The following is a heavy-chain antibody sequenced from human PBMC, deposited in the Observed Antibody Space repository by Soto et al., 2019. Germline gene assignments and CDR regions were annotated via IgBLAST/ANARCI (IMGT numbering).Heavy chain of an antibody. Sequence: GESLKISCKGSGYSFTSYWIGWVRQLPGKGLEWMGIIYPGDSDTSYSPSFQGQVTISADKSISTAYLQWSSLKASATAMYYCARGGYCSSTSCFDAFDIWGQGTMVTVSS. CDR3: ARGGYCSSTSCFDAFDI. CDR1: GYSFTSYW. CDR2: IYPGDSDT. D-gene: IGHD2-2*01. V-gene: IGHV5-51*01. J-gene: IGHJ3*02.